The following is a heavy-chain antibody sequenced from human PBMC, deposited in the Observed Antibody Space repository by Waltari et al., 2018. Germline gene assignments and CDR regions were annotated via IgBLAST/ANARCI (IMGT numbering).Heavy chain of an antibody. V-gene: IGHV1-46*01. Sequence: QVQLVQSGAEVKKPGSSVKVSCKASGGTFSSYAISWVRQAPGQGLEWMGIINPSGGSTSYAQKFQGRVTMTRDTSTSTVYMELSSLRSEDTAVYYCARLMVQGATDYWGQGTLVTVSS. CDR1: GGTFSSYA. CDR3: ARLMVQGATDY. J-gene: IGHJ4*02. CDR2: INPSGGST. D-gene: IGHD3-10*01.